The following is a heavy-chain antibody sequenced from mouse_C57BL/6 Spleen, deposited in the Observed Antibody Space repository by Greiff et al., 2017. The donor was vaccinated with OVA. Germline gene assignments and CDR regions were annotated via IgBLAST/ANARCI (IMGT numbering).Heavy chain of an antibody. D-gene: IGHD2-1*01. J-gene: IGHJ2*01. V-gene: IGHV1-74*01. Sequence: QVQLQQPGAELVKPGASVKVSCKASGYTFTSYWMHWVKQRPGQGLEWIGRIHPSDSDTNYNQKFKGKATLTVDKSSSTAYMQLSSLTSEDSAVDYCAINPLLYYGNYVGYWGQGTTLTVSS. CDR2: IHPSDSDT. CDR3: AINPLLYYGNYVGY. CDR1: GYTFTSYW.